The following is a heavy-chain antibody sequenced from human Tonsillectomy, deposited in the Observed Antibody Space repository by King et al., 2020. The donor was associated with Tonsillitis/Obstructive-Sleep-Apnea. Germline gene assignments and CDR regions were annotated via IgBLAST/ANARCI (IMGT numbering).Heavy chain of an antibody. CDR1: GFTFNNYA. Sequence: QLVQSGGGLVQPGGSLGLSCAASGFTFNNYAMSWVRQAPGEGLEWVSAINHSGSNKDHGDSVQGRFTISRDNSKNTRYLQRNGLRADDTAVYYCAKASHEGRHYFDYWGQGTLVTVSS. CDR2: INHSGSNK. J-gene: IGHJ4*02. V-gene: IGHV3-23*04. CDR3: AKASHEGRHYFDY.